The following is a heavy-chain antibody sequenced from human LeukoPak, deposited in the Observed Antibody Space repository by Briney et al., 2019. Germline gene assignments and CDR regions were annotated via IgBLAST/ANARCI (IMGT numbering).Heavy chain of an antibody. D-gene: IGHD5-18*01. CDR3: AKAQGGIQLWSDAFDI. CDR2: IYSGGDR. V-gene: IGHV3-53*05. J-gene: IGHJ3*02. CDR1: DFRVTSYY. Sequence: GGSLRLSCAPSDFRVTSYYMGWVRQAPGKGLDWVSLIYSGGDRYYADSVKGRFTISRDNAKNSLYLQMNSLRAEDTALYYCAKAQGGIQLWSDAFDIWGQGTMVTVSS.